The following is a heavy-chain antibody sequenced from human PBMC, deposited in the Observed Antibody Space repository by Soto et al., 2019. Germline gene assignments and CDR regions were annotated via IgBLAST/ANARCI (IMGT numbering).Heavy chain of an antibody. CDR1: GGTFSSYT. J-gene: IGHJ3*02. Sequence: ASVKVSCKASGGTFSSYTISWVRQAHGQGLEWMGRIIPILGIANYAQKFQGRVTITADKSTSTAYMELSSLRSEGTAVYYCARDVHGDAVDIWGQGTMVTVS. V-gene: IGHV1-69*04. CDR3: ARDVHGDAVDI. CDR2: IIPILGIA.